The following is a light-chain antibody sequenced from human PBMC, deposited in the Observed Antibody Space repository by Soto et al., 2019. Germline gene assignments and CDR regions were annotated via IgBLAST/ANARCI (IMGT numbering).Light chain of an antibody. J-gene: IGKJ1*01. CDR1: QSVSSN. V-gene: IGKV3-15*01. CDR2: RAS. Sequence: IVMTQSPATLSLSPGERATLSCRASQSVSSNLAWYQQKPGQAPRLLIYRASTRATGIPARFSGSGSGTEFTLTISSLQSEDFAVYYCQHYNNWPPWTFGQGTKVEIK. CDR3: QHYNNWPPWT.